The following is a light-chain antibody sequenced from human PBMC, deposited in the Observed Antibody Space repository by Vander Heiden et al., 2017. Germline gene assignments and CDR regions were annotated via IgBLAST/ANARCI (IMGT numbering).Light chain of an antibody. CDR2: RNN. CDR3: SAWDSSLSAWV. J-gene: IGLJ3*02. CDR1: SNNVGNKG. Sequence: QAGLTQPPSVSKALTQTATLTCTGNSNNVGNKGAAWLQQHQGHPPKLLSYRNNNRPSGISERFSASRSGNTASLTITGLQPEDEADYYCSAWDSSLSAWVFGGGTKLTVL. V-gene: IGLV10-54*04.